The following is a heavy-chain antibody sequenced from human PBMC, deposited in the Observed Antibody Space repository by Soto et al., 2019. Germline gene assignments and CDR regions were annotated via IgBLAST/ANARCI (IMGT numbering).Heavy chain of an antibody. CDR1: GFTFSSYA. D-gene: IGHD3-22*01. J-gene: IGHJ4*02. Sequence: QVQLVESGGGVVQPGRSLRLSCAASGFTFSSYAMHWVRQAPGKGLEWVAVISYDGSNKYYADSVKGRFTISRDNSKNSLYLQMNSLRAEDTAVYYCARGYYSDSSGYWPADIDYWGQGTLVTVSS. CDR3: ARGYYSDSSGYWPADIDY. V-gene: IGHV3-30-3*01. CDR2: ISYDGSNK.